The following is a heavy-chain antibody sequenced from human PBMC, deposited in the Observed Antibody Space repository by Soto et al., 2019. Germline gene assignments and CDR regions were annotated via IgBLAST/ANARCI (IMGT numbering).Heavy chain of an antibody. D-gene: IGHD5-12*01. CDR2: IYYSGST. CDR1: GASLSSGNYF. J-gene: IGHJ4*02. Sequence: PSETLSLTCTVSGASLSSGNYFWSWTRQLPGKGLEWIGYIYYSGSTYYNPSLKGRLTMSVDTSKNQFSLNLSSVTAADTALYYCARDRYSGYQFDAWGQGSLVTVSS. CDR3: ARDRYSGYQFDA. V-gene: IGHV4-31*03.